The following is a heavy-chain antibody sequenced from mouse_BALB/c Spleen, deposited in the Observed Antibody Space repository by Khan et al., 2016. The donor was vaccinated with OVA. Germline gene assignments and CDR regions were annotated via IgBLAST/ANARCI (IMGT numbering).Heavy chain of an antibody. D-gene: IGHD1-1*02. CDR2: ISSGSNTI. J-gene: IGHJ1*01. V-gene: IGHV5-17*02. Sequence: EVMLVESGGGLVQPGGSRKLSCAASGFTFSSFGMHWVRQAPEKGLVWVAYISSGSNTIHYADTVTGRFTISRDNPKNTLFLQMTSLRSEDTAMYYCVREDYGHWYFDVWGAGTTVTVSS. CDR1: GFTFSSFG. CDR3: VREDYGHWYFDV.